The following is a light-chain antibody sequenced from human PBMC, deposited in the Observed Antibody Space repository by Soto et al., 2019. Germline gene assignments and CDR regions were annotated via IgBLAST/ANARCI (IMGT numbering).Light chain of an antibody. Sequence: DIQMTQSPPSLASFVGDRVTITXRASQSIFNYLHWCQQKPGXAPKXXXYAXSNLERGGPSRLSGSGSGTDFTLTISSLQPEDFATYYCQQSYTTTRTFGGGTKVDIK. V-gene: IGKV1-39*01. CDR3: QQSYTTTRT. CDR2: AXS. CDR1: QSIFNY. J-gene: IGKJ4*01.